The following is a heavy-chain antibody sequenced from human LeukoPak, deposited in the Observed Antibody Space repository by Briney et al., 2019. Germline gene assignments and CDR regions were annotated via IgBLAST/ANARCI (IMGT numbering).Heavy chain of an antibody. CDR2: INTNTGNP. Sequence: ASVKVSCTSSGYTFTSYAMNWVRQAPGQGLEWMGWINTNTGNPTYAQGFTGRFVFSLYTSVSTAYLQISSLKAEDTAVYYCARVGICSGNSCYHFDSWGQGTLVTVSS. CDR3: ARVGICSGNSCYHFDS. V-gene: IGHV7-4-1*02. CDR1: GYTFTSYA. D-gene: IGHD2-15*01. J-gene: IGHJ4*02.